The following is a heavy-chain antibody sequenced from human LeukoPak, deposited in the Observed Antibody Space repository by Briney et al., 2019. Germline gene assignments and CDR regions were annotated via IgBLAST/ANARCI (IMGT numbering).Heavy chain of an antibody. D-gene: IGHD2-15*01. J-gene: IGHJ6*02. V-gene: IGHV3-21*01. CDR3: ARDRGGSSYYYYGMDV. Sequence: GGSLRLSCAASGFTFSSYSVNWVRQAPGKGLEWVSSISSTSSYIYYADSVKGRFTISRDNAQNSLFLQMNSLRAEDTAVYYCARDRGGSSYYYYGMDVWGQGTTVTVSS. CDR2: ISSTSSYI. CDR1: GFTFSSYS.